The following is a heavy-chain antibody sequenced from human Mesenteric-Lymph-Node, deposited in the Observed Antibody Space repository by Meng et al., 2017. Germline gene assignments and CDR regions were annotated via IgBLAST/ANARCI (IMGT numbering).Heavy chain of an antibody. CDR2: FVNNVDT. J-gene: IGHJ4*02. V-gene: IGHV1-18*01. D-gene: IGHD3-10*01. Sequence: QVHLLQAEAEVKKPGASVRVSCEASGYTFASYGISWLRQAPGQGLEWMGWFVNNVDTYSAQKFQGRVTMTTDTHTSTAFMELRSLRSDDTAVYYCARGTPGRSYSDYWRQGTLVTVSS. CDR3: ARGTPGRSYSDY. CDR1: GYTFASYG.